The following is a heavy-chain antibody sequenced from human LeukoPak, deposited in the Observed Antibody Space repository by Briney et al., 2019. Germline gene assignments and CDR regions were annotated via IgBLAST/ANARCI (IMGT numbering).Heavy chain of an antibody. D-gene: IGHD3-10*01. CDR1: GFTFSSYD. V-gene: IGHV3-13*04. Sequence: PGGSLRLSCAASGFTFSSYDMHWVRQATGIGLEWVSAIGTAGDTYYPGSVKGRFTISRENAKNSLYLQMNSLRAGDTAVYYCAIDPYYGSGSSGMDVRGQGTTVTVSS. CDR3: AIDPYYGSGSSGMDV. J-gene: IGHJ6*02. CDR2: IGTAGDT.